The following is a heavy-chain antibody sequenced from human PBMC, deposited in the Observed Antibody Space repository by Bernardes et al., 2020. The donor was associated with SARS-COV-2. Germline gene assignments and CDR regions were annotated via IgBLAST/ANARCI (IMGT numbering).Heavy chain of an antibody. Sequence: SLRLSCAASGFAFSIFPMSWVRQAPGKGLEWVSSISNGGSSTYYADSVKGRITISRDNSRNTLYLQMNSLKAEDTAVYYCAKCSIFGVVNLYYFDYWGQGTLVSVSS. CDR2: ISNGGSST. CDR3: AKCSIFGVVNLYYFDY. D-gene: IGHD3-3*01. J-gene: IGHJ4*02. CDR1: GFAFSIFP. V-gene: IGHV3-23*01.